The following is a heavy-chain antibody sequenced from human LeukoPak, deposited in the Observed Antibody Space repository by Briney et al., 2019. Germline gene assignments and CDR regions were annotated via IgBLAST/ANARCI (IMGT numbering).Heavy chain of an antibody. CDR1: GGSFSGYY. CDR2: INHSGST. CDR3: ARGGIVVVPATKGHYYYMDV. Sequence: SETLSFTCAVYGGSFSGYYWSWIRQPPGKGLEWIGEINHSGSTNYNPSLKSRVTISVDTSKNQFSLKLSSVTAADTAVYYCARGGIVVVPATKGHYYYMDVWGKGTTVTVSS. D-gene: IGHD2-2*01. J-gene: IGHJ6*03. V-gene: IGHV4-34*01.